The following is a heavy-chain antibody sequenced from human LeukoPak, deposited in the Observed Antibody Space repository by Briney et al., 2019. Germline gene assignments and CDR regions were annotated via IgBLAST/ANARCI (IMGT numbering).Heavy chain of an antibody. CDR1: GFTFRSYG. V-gene: IGHV3-33*01. D-gene: IGHD4-17*01. Sequence: PGGSLRLSCAASGFTFRSYGMHWVRQAPGKGLEWVAVIWYDGSNKYYADSVKGRFTISRDNSKNTLYLQMNSLRADDTAVYYCARDSYGDYERYYYGMDVWGQGTTVTVSS. CDR2: IWYDGSNK. J-gene: IGHJ6*02. CDR3: ARDSYGDYERYYYGMDV.